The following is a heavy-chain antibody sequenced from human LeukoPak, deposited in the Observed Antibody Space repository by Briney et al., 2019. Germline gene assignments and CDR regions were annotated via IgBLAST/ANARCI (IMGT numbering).Heavy chain of an antibody. Sequence: ASVKVSXKASGYTFTGYYMHWVRRAPGQGLEWMGWINPNSGGTNYAQKFQGRVTMTRDTSISTAYMELSRLRSDDTAVYYCARDRWYYYDSSGYYSDAFDIWGQGTMVTVSS. CDR3: ARDRWYYYDSSGYYSDAFDI. V-gene: IGHV1-2*02. D-gene: IGHD3-22*01. CDR2: INPNSGGT. CDR1: GYTFTGYY. J-gene: IGHJ3*02.